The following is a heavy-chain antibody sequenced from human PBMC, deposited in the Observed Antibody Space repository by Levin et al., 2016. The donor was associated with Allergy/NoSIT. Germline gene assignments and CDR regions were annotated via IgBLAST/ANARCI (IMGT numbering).Heavy chain of an antibody. Sequence: SETLSLTCIVSGGSISGSDYNWGWIRQPPGKGLEWIGSIHQSGNTYYNPSLRSRVTVSVDTSKNHFSLDLKSVTAADTAIYYCATGGKYNSGVPPWFDPWGQGTLVTVST. J-gene: IGHJ5*02. D-gene: IGHD6-25*01. CDR1: GGSISGSDYN. CDR3: ATGGKYNSGVPPWFDP. CDR2: IHQSGNT. V-gene: IGHV4-39*07.